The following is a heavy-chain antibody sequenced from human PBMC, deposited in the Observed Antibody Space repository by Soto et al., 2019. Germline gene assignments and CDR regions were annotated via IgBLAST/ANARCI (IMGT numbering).Heavy chain of an antibody. J-gene: IGHJ5*02. CDR3: ARYRYSSGWYNWFDP. CDR1: GGSISSGRYY. Sequence: SETLSLTCTVSGGSISSGRYYWSWIRQHPGKGLEWIGYIYYSGSTYYNPSLKSRVTISVDTSKNQFSLKLSSVTAADTAVYYCARYRYSSGWYNWFDPWGQGTLVTVSS. CDR2: IYYSGST. D-gene: IGHD6-19*01. V-gene: IGHV4-31*02.